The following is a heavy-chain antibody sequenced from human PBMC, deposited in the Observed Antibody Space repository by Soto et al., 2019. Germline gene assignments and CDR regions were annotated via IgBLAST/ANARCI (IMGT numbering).Heavy chain of an antibody. V-gene: IGHV4-61*08. CDR3: ARVGTYLEFDY. CDR2: IYNSGST. CDR1: GGSISSGDYY. J-gene: IGHJ4*02. Sequence: SETLSLTCTVSGGSISSGDYYWSWIRQHPGKGLEWIGYIYNSGSTNYNPSLKSRVTISIDTSKNQFSLKLSSVTAADTAVYYCARVGTYLEFDYWGQGTQVTVSS. D-gene: IGHD1-20*01.